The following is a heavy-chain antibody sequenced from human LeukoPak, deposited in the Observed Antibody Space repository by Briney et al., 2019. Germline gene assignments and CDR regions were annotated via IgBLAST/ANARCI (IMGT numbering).Heavy chain of an antibody. J-gene: IGHJ4*02. D-gene: IGHD6-19*01. V-gene: IGHV6-1*01. CDR2: TYYRSKWYS. Sequence: SQTLSLTCALSGDIFSSNSATWNWIRQSPSRGLEWLGRTYYRSKWYSDSAVSVKSRITINPDTSKNQISLQLNSVTPEDTAVYYCARAYSSGKDYYFDYWGQGTLVTVSS. CDR3: ARAYSSGKDYYFDY. CDR1: GDIFSSNSAT.